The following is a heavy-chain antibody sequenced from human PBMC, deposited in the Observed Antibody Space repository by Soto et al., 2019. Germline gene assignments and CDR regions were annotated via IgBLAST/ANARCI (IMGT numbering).Heavy chain of an antibody. CDR1: EGSFSGYS. CDR3: ARRQQLLLYFAPYDFDY. CDR2: INHSGST. J-gene: IGHJ4*02. D-gene: IGHD2-2*02. V-gene: IGHV4-34*01. Sequence: SETLSLTCAVYEGSFSGYSWSWIRQPPRKGLEWIGEINHSGSTNYNPSLKRRVTISVDTPKNQFSLKLSSVTAADTAVYYCARRQQLLLYFAPYDFDYWGQGTLVTVSS.